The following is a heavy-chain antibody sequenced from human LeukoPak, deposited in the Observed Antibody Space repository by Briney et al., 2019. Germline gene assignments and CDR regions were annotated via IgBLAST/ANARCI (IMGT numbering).Heavy chain of an antibody. CDR1: GGSIRSYY. V-gene: IGHV4-59*08. J-gene: IGHJ4*02. CDR2: ISDSGST. CDR3: ARHGSGWSLDY. Sequence: SETLSLTCTVSGGSIRSYYWSWIRQPPGKGLEWIGDISDSGSTNYNPSLKSRVTVSVDTSKNQFSLRLSSVTAADTAVYYCARHGSGWSLDYWGQGTLVTVSS. D-gene: IGHD6-19*01.